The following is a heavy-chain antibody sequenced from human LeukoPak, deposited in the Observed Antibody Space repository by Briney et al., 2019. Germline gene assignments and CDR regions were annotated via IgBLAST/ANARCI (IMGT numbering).Heavy chain of an antibody. D-gene: IGHD2-8*01. V-gene: IGHV1-69*04. CDR1: GGTFSSYT. CDR3: ARDPDCTNGVCSGRFDP. Sequence: SVKVSCKASGGTFSSYTISWVRQAPGQGLEWMGRVIPILGIANYAQKFQGRVTITADKSTSTAYMELSSLRSEDTAVYYCARDPDCTNGVCSGRFDPWGQGTLVTVSS. J-gene: IGHJ5*02. CDR2: VIPILGIA.